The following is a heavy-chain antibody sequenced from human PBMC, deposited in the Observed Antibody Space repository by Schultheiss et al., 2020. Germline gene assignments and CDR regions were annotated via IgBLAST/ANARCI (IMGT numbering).Heavy chain of an antibody. CDR2: IIPIFGTA. Sequence: AVKVSCKASGGTFSSYAISWVRQAPGQGLEWMGGIIPIFGTANYAQKFQGRVTITADKSTSTAYMELSSLRSEDTAVYYCARPPLRGYSSGWYLDWGQGTLVTVAS. CDR3: ARPPLRGYSSGWYLD. D-gene: IGHD6-19*01. V-gene: IGHV1-69*06. J-gene: IGHJ4*02. CDR1: GGTFSSYA.